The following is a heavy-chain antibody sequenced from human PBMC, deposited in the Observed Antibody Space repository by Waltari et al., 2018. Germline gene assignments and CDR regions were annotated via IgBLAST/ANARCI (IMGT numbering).Heavy chain of an antibody. CDR3: ARSLPGAIAY. V-gene: IGHV4-31*03. CDR2: IYYSGST. J-gene: IGHJ4*02. CDR1: GGSISSGGYY. D-gene: IGHD2-8*02. Sequence: QVQLQESGPGLVKPSQTLSLTCTVSGGSISSGGYYWSWIRQHPGKGLEWIGYIYYSGSTSYNPSLKSRVTISVDTSKNQFSLNLSAVTAADTAVYYCARSLPGAIAYWGQGTLVTVSS.